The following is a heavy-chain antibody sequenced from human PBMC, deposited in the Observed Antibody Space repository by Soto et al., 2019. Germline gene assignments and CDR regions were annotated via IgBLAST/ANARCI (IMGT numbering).Heavy chain of an antibody. Sequence: QVQLQESGPRLVKPSETLSLTCTVSGGSVASDNDYWSWIRQPPGRGLEWIGFISYSGSPNYNPSLESRVTISIDTSKNQFSLKLTSLTAADTAVYYCAKWDLRRAFDAWGQGTMVSVSS. CDR3: AKWDLRRAFDA. V-gene: IGHV4-61*01. CDR1: GGSVASDNDY. J-gene: IGHJ3*01. CDR2: ISYSGSP. D-gene: IGHD1-26*01.